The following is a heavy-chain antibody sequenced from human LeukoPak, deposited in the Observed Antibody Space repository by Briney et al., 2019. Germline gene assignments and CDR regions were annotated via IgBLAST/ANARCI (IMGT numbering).Heavy chain of an antibody. CDR2: IYYSGST. J-gene: IGHJ4*02. V-gene: IGHV4-59*12. CDR3: ARGGGYNFIIDS. CDR1: GGSISSYY. D-gene: IGHD5-24*01. Sequence: SETLSLTCTVSGGSISSYYWSWIRQPPGKGLEWIGYIYYSGSTNYNPSLKSRVTISVDTSKNQFSLKLTSVTAADTAVYYCARGGGYNFIIDSWGQGTLVTVSS.